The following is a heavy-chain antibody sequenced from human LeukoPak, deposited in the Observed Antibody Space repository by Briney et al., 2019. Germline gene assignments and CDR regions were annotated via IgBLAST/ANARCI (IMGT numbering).Heavy chain of an antibody. Sequence: PSQTLSHTRTISKDSISSEYCSWIRQPPQERLEWIGYIFYSVSTNYNPSLKSRVTISVDTSKKQLSLKLSSVTAADTAVYYCARQLKYCSSTSCYGTYYYYGMDVWGQGTTVTVSS. D-gene: IGHD2-2*01. V-gene: IGHV4-59*08. J-gene: IGHJ6*02. CDR3: ARQLKYCSSTSCYGTYYYYGMDV. CDR2: IFYSVST. CDR1: KDSISSEY.